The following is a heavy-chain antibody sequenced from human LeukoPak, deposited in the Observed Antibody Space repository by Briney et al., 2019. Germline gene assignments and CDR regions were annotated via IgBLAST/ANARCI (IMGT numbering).Heavy chain of an antibody. D-gene: IGHD6-19*01. CDR2: IYSSGST. Sequence: SETLSLTCTVSGGSISSDYWSWIRQPAGKGLEWIGRIYSSGSTNYSPSLKSRVTMSVDTSKNQFSLELSSVTAADTAVYYCARAGLDSSGWLRFGYWGQGTLVTVAS. CDR3: ARAGLDSSGWLRFGY. J-gene: IGHJ4*02. CDR1: GGSISSDY. V-gene: IGHV4-4*07.